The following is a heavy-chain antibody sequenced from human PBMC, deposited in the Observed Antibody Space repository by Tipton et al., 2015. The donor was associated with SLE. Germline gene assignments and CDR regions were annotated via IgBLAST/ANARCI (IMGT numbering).Heavy chain of an antibody. CDR3: AREGKSAFDI. CDR1: GFTFSSYD. V-gene: IGHV3-13*01. J-gene: IGHJ3*02. CDR2: IGPAGDT. Sequence: SLRLSCAASGFTFSSYDMPWVRQVTGKGLEWVSAIGPAGDTYYPGSVKGRFTISRENAKNSLYLQMNSLRAGDTAVYYCAREGKSAFDIWGQGTMVTVSS.